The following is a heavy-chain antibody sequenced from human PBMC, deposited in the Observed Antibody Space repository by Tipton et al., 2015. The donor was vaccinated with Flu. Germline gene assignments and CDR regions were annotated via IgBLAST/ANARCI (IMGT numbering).Heavy chain of an antibody. Sequence: TLSLTCTVSGGSISSYYWSWIRQPPGKGLEWIGYIYYSGSTNYNPSLKSRVTMSVDTSKNQFSLKLSSVTAADTAVYYCARADRYSGLHYWGQGTLVTVSS. CDR1: GGSISSYY. CDR3: ARADRYSGLHY. CDR2: IYYSGST. D-gene: IGHD2-15*01. V-gene: IGHV4-59*12. J-gene: IGHJ4*02.